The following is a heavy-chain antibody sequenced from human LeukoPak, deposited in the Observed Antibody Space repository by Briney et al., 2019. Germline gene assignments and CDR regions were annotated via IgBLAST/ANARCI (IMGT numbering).Heavy chain of an antibody. CDR1: GGTFSSYA. J-gene: IGHJ4*02. CDR2: IIPIFGTA. V-gene: IGHV1-69*06. D-gene: IGHD3-22*01. CDR3: ARERSSYYDSSGYYGYFDY. Sequence: ASVKVSCKASGGTFSSYAISWVRQAPGQGLEWMGGIIPIFGTANYAQKFQGRVTITADKSTSTAYMELSSLRSEDTAVYYCARERSSYYDSSGYYGYFDYWGQGTLVTVSS.